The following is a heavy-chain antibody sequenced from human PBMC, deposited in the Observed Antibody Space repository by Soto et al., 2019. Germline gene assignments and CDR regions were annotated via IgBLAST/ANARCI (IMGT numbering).Heavy chain of an antibody. D-gene: IGHD3-9*01. J-gene: IGHJ4*02. V-gene: IGHV1-3*01. CDR1: GYTSTSYA. CDR3: ARVGEGGYFDWLSYDY. CDR2: INAGNGNT. Sequence: GASVKVSCKASGYTSTSYAMHWVRQAPGQRLEWMGWINAGNGNTKYSQKFQGRVTITRDTSASTAYMELSSLRSEDTAVYYCARVGEGGYFDWLSYDYWGQGTLVTVSS.